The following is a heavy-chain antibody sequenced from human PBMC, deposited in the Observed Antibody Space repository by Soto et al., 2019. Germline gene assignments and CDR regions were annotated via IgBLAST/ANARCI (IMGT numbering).Heavy chain of an antibody. Sequence: VASVKVSCKASGGTFSSYAISWVRQAPGQGLEWMGGIIPINGTANYAQKFQGRVTITGDKSTSTAYMELSSLRSEDTAVYYCARVVSFRGRGYSGYDPYYFDYWGQGTLVTVSS. CDR1: GGTFSSYA. CDR2: IIPINGTA. CDR3: ARVVSFRGRGYSGYDPYYFDY. V-gene: IGHV1-69*06. D-gene: IGHD5-12*01. J-gene: IGHJ4*02.